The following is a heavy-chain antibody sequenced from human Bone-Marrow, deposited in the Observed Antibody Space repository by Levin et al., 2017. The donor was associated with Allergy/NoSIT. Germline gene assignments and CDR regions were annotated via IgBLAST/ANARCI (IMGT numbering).Heavy chain of an antibody. J-gene: IGHJ4*01. CDR1: GFSFSDYG. CDR2: IWNDGNNK. CDR3: ARDGGFLQWLFFFDY. Sequence: SCVASGFSFSDYGMHWVRQAPGKGLEWVAVIWNDGNNKDYEDSVKGRFTISRDTSKNTVYLEMNSLRAEDTAVYYCARDGGFLQWLFFFDYWGHGTLVTVSS. V-gene: IGHV3-33*01. D-gene: IGHD3-3*01.